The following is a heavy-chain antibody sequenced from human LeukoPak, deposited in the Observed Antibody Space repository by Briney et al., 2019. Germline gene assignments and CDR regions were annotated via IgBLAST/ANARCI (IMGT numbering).Heavy chain of an antibody. D-gene: IGHD5-12*01. V-gene: IGHV4-59*01. Sequence: SETLSLTCTVSSGSISSYYWSWIRQPPGKGLEWIGYIHYSGSTNYNPSLKSRVSISVETSKNQFSLKLSSVTAADTAVYYCARGSGYSGYLFDYWGQGTLVTVSS. CDR2: IHYSGST. CDR1: SGSISSYY. CDR3: ARGSGYSGYLFDY. J-gene: IGHJ4*02.